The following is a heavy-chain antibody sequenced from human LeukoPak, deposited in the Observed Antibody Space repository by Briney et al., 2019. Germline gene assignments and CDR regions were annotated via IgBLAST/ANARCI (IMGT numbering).Heavy chain of an antibody. J-gene: IGHJ3*02. V-gene: IGHV4-59*08. CDR1: GGSISSYY. Sequence: PSETLSLTCTVSGGSISSYYGSWIRQPRGKGLEWLGYIYYSGSTNYNPSLKSRVTISVDTSKNQFSLKLSSVTAADTAVYYCARSRLSSGKGRYISFDIWGQGTMVTVSS. CDR3: ARSRLSSGKGRYISFDI. CDR2: IYYSGST. D-gene: IGHD3-10*01.